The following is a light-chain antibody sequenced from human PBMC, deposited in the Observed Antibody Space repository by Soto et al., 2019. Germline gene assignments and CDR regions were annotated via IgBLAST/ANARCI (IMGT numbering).Light chain of an antibody. CDR1: QSISSW. CDR3: QHYNSYSEA. J-gene: IGKJ1*01. CDR2: KAS. Sequence: DIQMSQSPSTLSANVGDRVTITCRASQSISSWLAWYQQKPGKAPKLLIYKASTSKSGVPSRFSGSGSGTEFTLTISSLQPDDFATYYCQHYNSYSEAFGQGTKVDIK. V-gene: IGKV1-5*03.